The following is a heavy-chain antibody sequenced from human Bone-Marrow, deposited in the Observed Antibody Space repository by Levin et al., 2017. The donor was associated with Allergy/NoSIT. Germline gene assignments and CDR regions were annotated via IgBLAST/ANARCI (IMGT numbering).Heavy chain of an antibody. Sequence: GGSLRLSCAASGFNFDDYGMSWVRQAPGKGLEWVSGINWNGGSTTYAGSVKGRFTISRDNVKNSLYLQMNSLRAEDTALYHCAREGTDLDIGVVPAANGAFDVWGQGTMVTVSS. V-gene: IGHV3-20*01. D-gene: IGHD2-2*01. CDR1: GFNFDDYG. CDR2: INWNGGST. CDR3: AREGTDLDIGVVPAANGAFDV. J-gene: IGHJ3*01.